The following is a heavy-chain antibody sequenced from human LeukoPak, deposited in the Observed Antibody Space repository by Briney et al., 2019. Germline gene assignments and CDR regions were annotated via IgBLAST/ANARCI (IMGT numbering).Heavy chain of an antibody. J-gene: IGHJ4*02. CDR1: GFTFSDYY. Sequence: GGSLRLSCAASGFTFSDYYMSWIRQAPGKGLEWVSYISSSGSTIYYADSVKGRFTISRDNAKNSLYLQMNSLRAEGTAVYYCARDLHYYDSSGYTYYFDYWGQGTLVTVSS. CDR2: ISSSGSTI. CDR3: ARDLHYYDSSGYTYYFDY. D-gene: IGHD3-22*01. V-gene: IGHV3-11*01.